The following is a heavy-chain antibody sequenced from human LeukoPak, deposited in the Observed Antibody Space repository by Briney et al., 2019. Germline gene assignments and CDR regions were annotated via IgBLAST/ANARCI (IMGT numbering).Heavy chain of an antibody. D-gene: IGHD3-16*02. CDR1: GFTFSSYA. CDR3: ARASSGSRVSFFDY. Sequence: PGGSLRLSCAASGFTFSSYAMHWVRQAPGKGLEWVAVISYDGSNKYYADSVKGRFTISRDNSKNTLYLQMNSLRAEDTAVYYCARASSGSRVSFFDYWGQGTLVTVSS. V-gene: IGHV3-30-3*01. CDR2: ISYDGSNK. J-gene: IGHJ4*02.